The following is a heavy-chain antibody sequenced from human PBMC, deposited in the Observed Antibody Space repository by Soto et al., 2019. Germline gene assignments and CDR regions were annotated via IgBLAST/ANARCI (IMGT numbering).Heavy chain of an antibody. CDR1: GFTFSSYA. CDR3: AKESTEDSSSYNWFDP. V-gene: IGHV3-23*01. J-gene: IGHJ5*02. D-gene: IGHD6-6*01. Sequence: GGSLRLSCAASGFTFSSYAMSWVRQAPGKGLEWVSAISGSGGSTYYADSVKGRFTISRDNSKNTLYLQMNSLRAEDTAVYYCAKESTEDSSSYNWFDPWGQGTLVTVSS. CDR2: ISGSGGST.